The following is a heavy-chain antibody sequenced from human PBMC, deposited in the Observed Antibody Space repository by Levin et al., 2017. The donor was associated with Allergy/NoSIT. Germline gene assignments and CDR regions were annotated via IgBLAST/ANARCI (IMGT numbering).Heavy chain of an antibody. J-gene: IGHJ4*02. CDR3: ARNHYYDFIDY. Sequence: GESLKISCKASGYTFTSYAMHWVRQAPGQRLEWMGWINAGNGNTKYSQKFQGRVTITRDTSASTAYMELSSLRSEDTAVYYCARNHYYDFIDYWGQGTLVTVSS. V-gene: IGHV1-3*01. CDR2: INAGNGNT. CDR1: GYTFTSYA. D-gene: IGHD3-22*01.